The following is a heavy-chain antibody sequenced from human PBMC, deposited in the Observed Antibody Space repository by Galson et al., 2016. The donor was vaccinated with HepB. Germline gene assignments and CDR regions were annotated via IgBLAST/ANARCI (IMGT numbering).Heavy chain of an antibody. V-gene: IGHV3-30*03. J-gene: IGHJ6*02. CDR1: GFTFSTYD. Sequence: SLRLSCAASGFTFSTYDMHWVRQAPGKGLEWVTLISYDGSNKFYADSVRGRFTISRDNSKDTLYLQMNSLRAEDTAVYYCASGGSGFDFSYNYGLDVWGQGTTVTVSS. CDR3: ASGGSGFDFSYNYGLDV. D-gene: IGHD3-10*01. CDR2: ISYDGSNK.